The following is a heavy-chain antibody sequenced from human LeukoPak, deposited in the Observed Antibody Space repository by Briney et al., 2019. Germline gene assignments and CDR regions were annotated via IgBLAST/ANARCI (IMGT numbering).Heavy chain of an antibody. Sequence: ASGKVSCKASGYTFTDHYIHWVRQAPGQGFEWMGWINPNTGSTDYAQRFQDRIATSTYTSITTVYMELSSLDSDDTALYYCARDLATIDGIAWYYFENWGQGTLVTVS. D-gene: IGHD5-12*01. CDR3: ARDLATIDGIAWYYFEN. CDR1: GYTFTDHY. V-gene: IGHV1-2*02. J-gene: IGHJ4*02. CDR2: INPNTGST.